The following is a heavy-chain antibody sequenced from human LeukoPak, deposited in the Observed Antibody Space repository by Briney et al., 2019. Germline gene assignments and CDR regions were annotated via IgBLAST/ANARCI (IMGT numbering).Heavy chain of an antibody. J-gene: IGHJ4*02. CDR2: ISAYNGNT. CDR1: GYTFTSYG. Sequence: ALVKVSCKASGYTFTSYGISWVRQAPGQGLEGLGWISAYNGNTNYAQKLQGRVTMTTDTSTSTAYMELRSLRSDDTAVYYCARVGGIIAVVGRCFDYWGQGTLVTVSS. D-gene: IGHD6-19*01. V-gene: IGHV1-18*01. CDR3: ARVGGIIAVVGRCFDY.